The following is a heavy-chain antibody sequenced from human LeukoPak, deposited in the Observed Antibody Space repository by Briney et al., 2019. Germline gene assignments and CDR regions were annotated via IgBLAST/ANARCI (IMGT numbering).Heavy chain of an antibody. CDR3: AREEQQLVLLDY. J-gene: IGHJ4*02. CDR2: ISAYNGNT. V-gene: IGHV1-18*01. Sequence: ASVKVSCKASGYTFTSYGISWVRQAPGQGLEWMGWISAYNGNTNYAQKLQGRVTMTTDTSTSTAYMELRSLRSEDTAVYYCAREEQQLVLLDYWGQGTLVTVSS. CDR1: GYTFTSYG. D-gene: IGHD6-13*01.